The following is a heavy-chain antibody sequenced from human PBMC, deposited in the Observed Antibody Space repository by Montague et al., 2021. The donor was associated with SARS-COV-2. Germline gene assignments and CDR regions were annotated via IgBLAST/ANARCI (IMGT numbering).Heavy chain of an antibody. CDR1: GGSISSSGYY. V-gene: IGHV4-39*01. Sequence: SETLSLTCTVSGGSISSSGYYWGWTRQPPGKGLEWIGSIYYSGSTYYNPSLKSRVTISVDTSKNQFSLKLSSMTAADTAVYYCARFPTSYYYDSKAAPATPDAFDIWGQGTMVTVSS. CDR2: IYYSGST. D-gene: IGHD3-22*01. J-gene: IGHJ3*02. CDR3: ARFPTSYYYDSKAAPATPDAFDI.